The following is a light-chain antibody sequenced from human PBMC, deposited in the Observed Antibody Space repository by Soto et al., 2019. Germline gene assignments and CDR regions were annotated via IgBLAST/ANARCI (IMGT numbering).Light chain of an antibody. V-gene: IGKV3-20*01. CDR3: QQYGSSPYT. Sequence: EIVLTQSPGTLSLSPGERATLSCRASQSVSSNYLAWYQQIPGQAPRLLIYGASSRATGIPDSFSGSGSGTDFTLTISRLEPEDFAMYYCQQYGSSPYTFGQGTKLEIK. J-gene: IGKJ2*01. CDR2: GAS. CDR1: QSVSSNY.